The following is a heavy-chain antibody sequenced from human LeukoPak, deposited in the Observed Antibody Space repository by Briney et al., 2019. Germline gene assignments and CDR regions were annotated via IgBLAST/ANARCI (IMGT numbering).Heavy chain of an antibody. J-gene: IGHJ4*02. CDR3: ARHSPNRSYFDY. CDR1: GGSISNYY. D-gene: IGHD1-14*01. V-gene: IGHV4-4*09. CDR2: IYTSGST. Sequence: KPSETLSLTCTVPGGSISNYYWSWIRQPPGKGLEWIGYIYTSGSTNYNPSLKSRVTISVDTSKNQFSLKLSSVTAADTAVYYCARHSPNRSYFDYWGQGTLVTVSS.